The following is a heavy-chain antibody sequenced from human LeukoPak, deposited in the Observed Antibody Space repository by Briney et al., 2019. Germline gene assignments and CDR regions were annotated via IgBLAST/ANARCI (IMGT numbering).Heavy chain of an antibody. J-gene: IGHJ4*02. V-gene: IGHV3-11*01. CDR1: GFTFSDYY. D-gene: IGHD2-15*01. CDR2: ISGGSSNI. CDR3: ARRGSGRHFDF. Sequence: GGSLRLSCAASGFTFSDYYMSWIRQAPGKGLEWVSYISGGSSNIYYADSLKGRFTVSRDSAKNSLYLLMNSLRAEDTAVYYCARRGSGRHFDFWGQGTLVTVSS.